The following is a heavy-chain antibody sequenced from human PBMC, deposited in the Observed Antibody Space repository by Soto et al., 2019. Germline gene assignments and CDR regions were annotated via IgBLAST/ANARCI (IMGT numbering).Heavy chain of an antibody. Sequence: GESLKISCKGSAHSFTTSWIAWVSQMPGKGLEWMGIIYPGDSETRYSPSFQGRVTISADKSITTAYLQWSSLKASDTAMYYCAKSFTGNYIYFDYWGQGTLVTVSS. CDR1: AHSFTTSW. CDR3: AKSFTGNYIYFDY. D-gene: IGHD1-7*01. V-gene: IGHV5-51*01. J-gene: IGHJ4*02. CDR2: IYPGDSET.